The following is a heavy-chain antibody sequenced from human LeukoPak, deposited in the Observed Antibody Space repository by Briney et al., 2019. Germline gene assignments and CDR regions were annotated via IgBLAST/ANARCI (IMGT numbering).Heavy chain of an antibody. CDR1: GGTFSSYA. CDR3: ARTTPRGLQNDY. D-gene: IGHD4-17*01. V-gene: IGHV1-69*04. J-gene: IGHJ4*02. Sequence: ASVKASCKASGGTFSSYAISWVRQAPGQGLEWMGRIIPIFGIANYAQKFQGRVTITADKSTSTAYMELSSLRSEDTAVYYCARTTPRGLQNDYWGQGTLVTVSS. CDR2: IIPIFGIA.